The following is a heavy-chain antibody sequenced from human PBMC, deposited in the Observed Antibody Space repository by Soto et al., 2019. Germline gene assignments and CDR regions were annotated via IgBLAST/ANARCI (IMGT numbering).Heavy chain of an antibody. CDR3: ARWSSSWYGYYYYGMDV. J-gene: IGHJ6*02. CDR1: GFTFSSYG. V-gene: IGHV3-33*01. CDR2: IWYDGSNK. D-gene: IGHD6-13*01. Sequence: GGSLRLSCAASGFTFSSYGMPWVRQATGKGLEWVAVIWYDGSNKYYADSGKGRVTISRDNSKNTLYLQMNSLRAEDTAVYYCARWSSSWYGYYYYGMDVWGQGTTVTVSS.